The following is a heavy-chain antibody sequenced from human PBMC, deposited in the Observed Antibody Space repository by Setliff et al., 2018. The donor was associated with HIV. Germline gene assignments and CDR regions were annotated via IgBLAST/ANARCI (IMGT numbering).Heavy chain of an antibody. J-gene: IGHJ4*02. V-gene: IGHV1-2*06. D-gene: IGHD1-26*01. CDR2: IAPNSGDT. CDR3: SRDVGVPGRGNALDY. CDR1: GYTFGYNY. Sequence: ASVKVSCKTSGYTFGYNYLHWVRQAPGQGLEGMGRIAPNSGDTKYAQKFEGRVTVTRDTSINTVYMEVSSLRSDDTAVYYCSRDVGVPGRGNALDYWGQGTQVTVSS.